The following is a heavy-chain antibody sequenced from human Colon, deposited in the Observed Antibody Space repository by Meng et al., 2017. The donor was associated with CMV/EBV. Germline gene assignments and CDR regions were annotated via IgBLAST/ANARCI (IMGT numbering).Heavy chain of an antibody. J-gene: IGHJ4*02. Sequence: LSLTCAASGFTFSSYWMSWVRQAPGKGLEWVANIKEDGSEKYYVDSVKGRFTISRDNAKNSLYLQMNSLRAEDTAVYYCARDGAIAAAIWGQGTLVTVSS. D-gene: IGHD6-13*01. CDR2: IKEDGSEK. CDR3: ARDGAIAAAI. CDR1: GFTFSSYW. V-gene: IGHV3-7*01.